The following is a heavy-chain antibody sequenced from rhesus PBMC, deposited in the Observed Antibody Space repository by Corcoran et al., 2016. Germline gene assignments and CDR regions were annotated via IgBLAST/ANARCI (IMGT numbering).Heavy chain of an antibody. CDR1: GFTFSYYS. V-gene: IGHV3S4*01. D-gene: IGHD6-19*01. CDR3: TRGIAADSVLFDY. CDR2: IRMAGSYI. Sequence: EVQLVESGGGLVQPGGSLRLSCAASGFTFSYYSISWVRQAPGKGLEWVSSIRMAGSYIDYADSGKGRFTISRENAKNSLSLQMNSLKTEDTAVYYCTRGIAADSVLFDYWGQGVLVTVSS. J-gene: IGHJ4*01.